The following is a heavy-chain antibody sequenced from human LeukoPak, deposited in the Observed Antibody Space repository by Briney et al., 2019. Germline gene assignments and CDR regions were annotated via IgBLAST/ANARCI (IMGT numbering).Heavy chain of an antibody. CDR1: GGSISSSSDY. D-gene: IGHD3-9*01. J-gene: IGHJ4*02. CDR3: ARSRLSYFDIVTGFGPPTY. V-gene: IGHV4-39*07. CDR2: IYYSGTT. Sequence: PSETLSLTCTVSGGSISSSSDYWGWIRQPPGKGLEWIGNIYYSGTTYYNPSLKSRVTISVDTSKNQFSLRLDSVTAADTAVYYCARSRLSYFDIVTGFGPPTYWGQGTLVTVSS.